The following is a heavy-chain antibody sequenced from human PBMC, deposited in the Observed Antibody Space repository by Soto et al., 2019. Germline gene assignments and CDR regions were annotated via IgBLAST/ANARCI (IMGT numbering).Heavy chain of an antibody. V-gene: IGHV5-51*01. J-gene: IGHJ6*03. CDR1: GYSFTSYW. Sequence: GESLKISCKGSGYSFTSYWISWVRQMPGKGLEWMGRIDPSDSDTRYSPSFQGQVTISADKSISTAYLQCSSLKASDTAMYYCASQGGCSGGSCCDMDVWGKGTTVTVSS. D-gene: IGHD2-15*01. CDR3: ASQGGCSGGSCCDMDV. CDR2: IDPSDSDT.